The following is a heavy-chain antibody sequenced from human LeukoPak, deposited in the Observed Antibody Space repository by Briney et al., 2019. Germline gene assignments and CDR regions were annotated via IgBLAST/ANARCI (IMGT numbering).Heavy chain of an antibody. CDR3: ARLTDS. CDR2: IFHSGTT. Sequence: SETLSLTCVVYGGSFSDYFWSWIRQPPGKGLEWIGRIFHSGTTNYNPSLERRVTIAVDTSKNQFSLRLTSVTAADTALYYCARLTDSWGQGTLVTVSS. J-gene: IGHJ4*02. V-gene: IGHV4-34*12. CDR1: GGSFSDYF.